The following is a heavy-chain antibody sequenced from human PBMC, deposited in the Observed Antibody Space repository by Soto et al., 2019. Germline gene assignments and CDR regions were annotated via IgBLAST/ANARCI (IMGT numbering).Heavy chain of an antibody. CDR2: ISAYNGNT. V-gene: IGHV1-18*01. CDR1: GYTFTSYG. CDR3: ARDRVVVAARLYYYYYMDV. J-gene: IGHJ6*03. D-gene: IGHD2-15*01. Sequence: ASVKVSCKASGYTFTSYGISWARQAPGQGLEWMGWISAYNGNTNYAQKLQGRVTMTTDTSTSTAYMELRSLRSDDTAVYYCARDRVVVAARLYYYYYMDVWGKGTTVTVSS.